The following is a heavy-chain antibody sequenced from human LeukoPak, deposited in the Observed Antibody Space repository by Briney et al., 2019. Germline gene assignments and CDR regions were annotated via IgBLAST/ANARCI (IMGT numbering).Heavy chain of an antibody. Sequence: ASVKVSCKASGYTFTGYYMHLVRQAPGQGLEWMGWINPNSGVTHYAQKLQGRVTMTRDTSISTAYMELSRLRSDDTAVYYCARSLSTVTTLLGYFDLWGRGTLLTVSS. CDR3: ARSLSTVTTLLGYFDL. V-gene: IGHV1-2*02. D-gene: IGHD4-17*01. CDR1: GYTFTGYY. CDR2: INPNSGVT. J-gene: IGHJ2*01.